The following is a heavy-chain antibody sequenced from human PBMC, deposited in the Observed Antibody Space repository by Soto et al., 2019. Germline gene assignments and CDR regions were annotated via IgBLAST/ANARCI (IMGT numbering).Heavy chain of an antibody. CDR2: IKQDGSEK. CDR1: GFTFSSYW. Sequence: LRLSCAASGFTFSSYWMSWVRQAPGKGLEWVANIKQDGSEKYYVDSVKGRFTISRDNAKNSLYLQMNSLRAEDTAVYYCAMGRDGYNYAFDIWGQGTMVTVSS. J-gene: IGHJ3*02. V-gene: IGHV3-7*03. CDR3: AMGRDGYNYAFDI. D-gene: IGHD5-12*01.